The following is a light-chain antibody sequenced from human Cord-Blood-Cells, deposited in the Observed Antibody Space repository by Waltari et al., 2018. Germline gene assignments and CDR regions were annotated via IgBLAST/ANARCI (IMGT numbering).Light chain of an antibody. J-gene: IGKJ1*01. CDR3: QQYGSSRT. CDR2: GAS. V-gene: IGKV3-20*01. Sequence: EIVLTQSPGTLSLSPGERATLSCRASQSVRSSYLAWYQQKPGQAPRLLIYGASSRSTGIPDRFSGSGSGTDFTLTISRLEPEDFAVDNCQQYGSSRTFGQGTKVEIK. CDR1: QSVRSSY.